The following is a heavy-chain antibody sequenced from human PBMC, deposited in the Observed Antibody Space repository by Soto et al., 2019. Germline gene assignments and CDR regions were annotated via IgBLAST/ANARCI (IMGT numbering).Heavy chain of an antibody. CDR2: IIPIFGTA. V-gene: IGHV1-69*01. Sequence: WVKVSCKASGGTFSSYAISWVRQAPGQGLEWMGGIIPIFGTANYAQKFQGRVTITADESTSTAYMELSSLRSEDTAVYYCARGLAARRWLQLAYWGHGTLVTVSS. CDR3: ARGLAARRWLQLAY. CDR1: GGTFSSYA. D-gene: IGHD6-13*01. J-gene: IGHJ4*01.